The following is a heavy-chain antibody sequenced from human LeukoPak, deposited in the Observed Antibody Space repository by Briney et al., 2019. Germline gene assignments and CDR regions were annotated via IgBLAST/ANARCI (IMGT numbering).Heavy chain of an antibody. D-gene: IGHD3-3*01. CDR1: GFTFSTFA. CDR2: ISDAAGTT. Sequence: PGASLRLSCAASGFTFSTFATNWVRQAPGKGLEWVSTISDAAGTTYYADSERGRFTISRDNSKNTLYLQMNSLRAEDTAVYYCAKGEFWSAYYNWGQGTLVTVSS. J-gene: IGHJ4*02. CDR3: AKGEFWSAYYN. V-gene: IGHV3-23*01.